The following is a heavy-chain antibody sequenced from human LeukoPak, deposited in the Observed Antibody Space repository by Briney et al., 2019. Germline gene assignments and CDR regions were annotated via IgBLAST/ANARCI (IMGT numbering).Heavy chain of an antibody. J-gene: IGHJ4*02. D-gene: IGHD3-22*01. Sequence: SETLSLTCAVYGGSFSGYYWSWIRQPPGKGLEWMGEINHSGSTNYNPSLKSRVTISVDTSKNQFSLKLSSVTAADTAVYYCARGGYYYDSGNIDYWGQGTLVTVSS. CDR2: INHSGST. CDR1: GGSFSGYY. CDR3: ARGGYYYDSGNIDY. V-gene: IGHV4-34*01.